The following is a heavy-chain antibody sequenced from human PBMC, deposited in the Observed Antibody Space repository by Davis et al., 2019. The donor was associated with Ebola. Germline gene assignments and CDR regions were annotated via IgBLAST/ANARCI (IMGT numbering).Heavy chain of an antibody. D-gene: IGHD3-22*01. Sequence: PGGSLRLSCAASGFTFSSYGMHWVRQAPGKGLEWVAVIWYDGSNKYYADSVKGRFTISRDNSKNTLYLQMSSLRAEDTAVYYCAGSSGYYLGAFDIWGQGTMVTVSS. V-gene: IGHV3-33*01. CDR1: GFTFSSYG. CDR3: AGSSGYYLGAFDI. CDR2: IWYDGSNK. J-gene: IGHJ3*02.